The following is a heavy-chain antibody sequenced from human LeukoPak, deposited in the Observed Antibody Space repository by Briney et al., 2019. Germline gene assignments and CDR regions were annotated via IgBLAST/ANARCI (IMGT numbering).Heavy chain of an antibody. CDR1: GYRFTSYW. Sequence: GASLKISCKGSGYRFTSYWIGWVRQMPGKGLEWMGIIYPGDSDTRYSPSFQGQVAISADKSISTAYLQWSSLKASDTAMYYCARSPSRYFDYWGQGTLVTVSS. CDR3: ARSPSRYFDY. V-gene: IGHV5-51*01. CDR2: IYPGDSDT. J-gene: IGHJ4*02.